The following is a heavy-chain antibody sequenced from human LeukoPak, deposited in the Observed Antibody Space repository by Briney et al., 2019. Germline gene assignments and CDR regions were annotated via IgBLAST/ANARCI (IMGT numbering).Heavy chain of an antibody. V-gene: IGHV1-2*02. J-gene: IGHJ6*02. CDR2: INPNSGGT. D-gene: IGHD5-18*01. Sequence: ASVKVSCKASGYTFTGYYMHWVRQAPGQGLEWMGWINPNSGGTNYAQKFQGRVTMTRDTSISTAYMELSRLRSDDTAVYYCARDKEYSYDPWAYYGMDVWGQGTTVTVSS. CDR3: ARDKEYSYDPWAYYGMDV. CDR1: GYTFTGYY.